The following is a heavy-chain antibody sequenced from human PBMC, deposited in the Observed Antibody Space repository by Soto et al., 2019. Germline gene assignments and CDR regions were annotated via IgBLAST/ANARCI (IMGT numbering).Heavy chain of an antibody. CDR1: GFTFSSYA. J-gene: IGHJ6*02. V-gene: IGHV3-30-3*01. CDR2: ISHDGSNK. Sequence: WGSLRLSCAASGFTFSSYAMHWVRQAPGKGLEWVAVISHDGSNKYYADSVKGRFTISRDNSKNTLYLQMNSLRAEDTAVYYCAREVNSGYDHLYYYYYGMDVWGQGTTVTVSS. D-gene: IGHD5-12*01. CDR3: AREVNSGYDHLYYYYYGMDV.